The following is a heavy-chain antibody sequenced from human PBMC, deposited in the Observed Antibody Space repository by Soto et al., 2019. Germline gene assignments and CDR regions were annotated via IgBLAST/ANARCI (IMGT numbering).Heavy chain of an antibody. CDR1: GFTFSSYS. CDR2: ISSSSSYI. Sequence: GGSLRLSCAASGFTFSSYSMNWVRQAPGKGLEWVSSISSSSSYIYFADSLKGRFTISRDNAKNSLYLQMNSLIAEDTAVYYCARFSGGSCDDPLPEYYPHWGQGTLVTVSS. D-gene: IGHD2-15*01. J-gene: IGHJ1*01. CDR3: ARFSGGSCDDPLPEYYPH. V-gene: IGHV3-21*01.